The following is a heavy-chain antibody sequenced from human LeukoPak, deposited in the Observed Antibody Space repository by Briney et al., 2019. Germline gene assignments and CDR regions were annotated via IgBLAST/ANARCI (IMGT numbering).Heavy chain of an antibody. CDR2: IYYSGST. D-gene: IGHD6-25*01. Sequence: SETLSLTCSIHGGSTSSAYCGWIRQPPGKGLEWIGSIYYSGSTNYNPSLKSRVTISVDTSKNQFYLKQSSVTAADTAVYYCARVRVIAAERYYYYGMDVWGQGTTVSVSS. V-gene: IGHV4-59*01. CDR3: ARVRVIAAERYYYYGMDV. CDR1: GGSTSSAY. J-gene: IGHJ6*02.